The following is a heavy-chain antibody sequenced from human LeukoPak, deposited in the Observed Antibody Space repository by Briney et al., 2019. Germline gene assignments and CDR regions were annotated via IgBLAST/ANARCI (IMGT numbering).Heavy chain of an antibody. J-gene: IGHJ4*02. CDR2: ISDGGDTS. CDR1: GFTFSSYA. D-gene: IGHD3-22*01. CDR3: AKVQRGSGYNMDFDF. Sequence: GGSLRLSCAASGFTFSSYAMSWVRQAPGKGLEWVSAISDGGDTSYYADSVKGRFTISRDNSKNTLYLQMNSLRAEDTAVYSCAKVQRGSGYNMDFDFWGQGTLVTVSS. V-gene: IGHV3-23*01.